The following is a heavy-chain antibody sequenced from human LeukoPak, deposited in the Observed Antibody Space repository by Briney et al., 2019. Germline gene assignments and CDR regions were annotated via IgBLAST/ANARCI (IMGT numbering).Heavy chain of an antibody. CDR1: GYTFTSYA. D-gene: IGHD6-13*01. J-gene: IGHJ6*02. Sequence: GASVKVSCKASGYTFTSYAMYWVRQAPGQRLEWMGWINAGNGNTKYSQKFQGRVTITRDTSASTAYMELSSLRSEDTAVYYCARGDSSSWYTLSYYYYGMDVWGQGTTVTVSS. CDR2: INAGNGNT. CDR3: ARGDSSSWYTLSYYYYGMDV. V-gene: IGHV1-3*01.